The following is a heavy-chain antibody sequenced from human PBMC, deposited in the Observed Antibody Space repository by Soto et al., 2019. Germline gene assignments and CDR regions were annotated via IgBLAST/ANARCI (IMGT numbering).Heavy chain of an antibody. Sequence: GGSLRLSCAASGFTFSNAWMSWVRQSPGKGLEWVGRIKSKTDGGTTDYAAPVKGRFTISREDSKNTLYLQLNSLKTEDTAVYYCTTEPTLSTVTNDAFDIWGQGTMVTVSS. J-gene: IGHJ3*02. CDR3: TTEPTLSTVTNDAFDI. V-gene: IGHV3-15*01. CDR2: IKSKTDGGTT. CDR1: GFTFSNAW. D-gene: IGHD4-17*01.